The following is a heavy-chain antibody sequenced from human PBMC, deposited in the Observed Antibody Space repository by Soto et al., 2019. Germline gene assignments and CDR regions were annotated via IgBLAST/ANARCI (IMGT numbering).Heavy chain of an antibody. CDR1: GFTFTNYA. CDR2: ISAGGSTT. Sequence: EVQLLESGGGLVQPGGSLRLSCAASGFTFTNYAMTWVRQAPGQGLEWVSTISAGGSTTFYADSVKGRFTVSRDTSKNPLFLQMNSLRLDDTAVYFCARGTFGPDFWGQGTLVTVSS. CDR3: ARGTFGPDF. D-gene: IGHD3-3*02. V-gene: IGHV3-23*01. J-gene: IGHJ4*02.